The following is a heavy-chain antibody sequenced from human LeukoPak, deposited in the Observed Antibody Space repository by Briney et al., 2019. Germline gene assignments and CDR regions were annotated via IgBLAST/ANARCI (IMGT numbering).Heavy chain of an antibody. Sequence: GGSLRLSCAASGFTFSRYWMSWVRQAPGKGLEWVAKIKQDGSEKYYVDSVKGRFTISRANSKNSLYLQMNSRRDAATAFYYCARVSSSSPGGYYYYYMDVWGKGTTVTVSS. D-gene: IGHD6-13*01. V-gene: IGHV3-7*01. CDR3: ARVSSSSPGGYYYYYMDV. CDR2: IKQDGSEK. J-gene: IGHJ6*03. CDR1: GFTFSRYW.